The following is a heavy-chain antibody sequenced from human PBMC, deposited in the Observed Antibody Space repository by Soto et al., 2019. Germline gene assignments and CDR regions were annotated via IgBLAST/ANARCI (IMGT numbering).Heavy chain of an antibody. Sequence: QMQLVQSGAEVTKTGSTVTVSCKALGNTFTYRYLHWVRQAPGQELECMGWITPFSGDVHYAQKFQERVTITRDRSINTAYMRMSSLGSEDTAMYYCASGGAGSGPFTWELPDHWGQGTLVTVSA. CDR1: GNTFTYRY. CDR2: ITPFSGDV. J-gene: IGHJ4*02. D-gene: IGHD1-26*01. CDR3: ASGGAGSGPFTWELPDH. V-gene: IGHV1-45*02.